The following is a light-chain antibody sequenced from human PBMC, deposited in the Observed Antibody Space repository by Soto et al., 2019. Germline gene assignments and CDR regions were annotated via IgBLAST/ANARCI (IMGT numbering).Light chain of an antibody. CDR1: SGDIGSYNR. Sequence: QSALTQPASVSGSPGQSITISCTGTSGDIGSYNRVSWYQQHPGKAPKLIIYEVTDRPSGVSNRFSGSKSGNTASLTISGLQAEDEAEYYGSSYTNINTRACVFGTGTKLTVL. V-gene: IGLV2-14*01. CDR3: SSYTNINTRACV. CDR2: EVT. J-gene: IGLJ1*01.